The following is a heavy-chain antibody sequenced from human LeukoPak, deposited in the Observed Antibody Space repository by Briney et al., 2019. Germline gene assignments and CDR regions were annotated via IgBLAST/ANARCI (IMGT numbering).Heavy chain of an antibody. J-gene: IGHJ1*01. CDR1: GDSISSSSYY. D-gene: IGHD3-16*01. V-gene: IGHV4-39*01. CDR3: ARRRYYDSTGFLD. Sequence: SETLSLTCSVSGDSISSSSYYGGWVRQPPGKGLEWIGDIYYSGRTYYDSSLKSRLTIGIDTSKNEFSLTLRSVTATDTAVYYCARRRYYDSTGFLDWGQGTLVSVSP. CDR2: IYYSGRT.